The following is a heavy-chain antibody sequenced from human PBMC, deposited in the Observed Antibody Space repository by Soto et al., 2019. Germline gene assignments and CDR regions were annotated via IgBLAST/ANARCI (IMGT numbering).Heavy chain of an antibody. CDR1: GGSISSYY. D-gene: IGHD3-3*01. J-gene: IGHJ5*02. CDR2: IYYSGST. Sequence: QVQLQESGPGLVKPSETLSLTCNVSGGSISSYYWSWIRQPPGKGLEWIGYIYYSGSTNYNPSLKSRVTISVDTSKNQFSLKLSSVTAADTAVYYCARRFLDSKTNWFDPWGQGTLVTVSS. V-gene: IGHV4-59*01. CDR3: ARRFLDSKTNWFDP.